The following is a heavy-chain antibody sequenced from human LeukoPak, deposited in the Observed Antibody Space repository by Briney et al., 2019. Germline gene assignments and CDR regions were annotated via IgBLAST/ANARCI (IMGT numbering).Heavy chain of an antibody. CDR3: AVPQWELLN. D-gene: IGHD1-26*01. Sequence: SGGSLRLSCAASGFTFSIYTMSWVRQAPGKGLEWVSAISAGGGSAGSGTTYYADSVKGRLTISRDNSKNTLYLQMNSLRADDTAVYFCAVPQWELLNWGQGTLVTVSS. V-gene: IGHV3-23*01. CDR2: ISAGGGSAGSGTT. J-gene: IGHJ4*02. CDR1: GFTFSIYT.